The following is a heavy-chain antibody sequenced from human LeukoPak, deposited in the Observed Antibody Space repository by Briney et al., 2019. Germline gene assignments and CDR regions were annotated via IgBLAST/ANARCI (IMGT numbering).Heavy chain of an antibody. CDR1: GFTFSSYS. CDR2: ISGGSTYI. V-gene: IGHV3-21*01. Sequence: GGSLRLSCTASGFTFSSYSLNWVRQAPGKGLEWVSSISGGSTYIHYAEAVKGRFTISRDNAKNSLYLQMNSLRGEDTAVYYCARDKGFFSGMDVWGQGTTVTVSS. J-gene: IGHJ6*02. D-gene: IGHD3-3*01. CDR3: ARDKGFFSGMDV.